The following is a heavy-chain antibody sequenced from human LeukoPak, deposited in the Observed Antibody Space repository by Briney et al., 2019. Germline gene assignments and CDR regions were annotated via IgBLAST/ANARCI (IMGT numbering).Heavy chain of an antibody. D-gene: IGHD3-22*01. CDR1: GFTFSSYE. J-gene: IGHJ4*02. CDR3: ARHVVAVGFDY. V-gene: IGHV3-48*03. Sequence: GGSLRLSCAASGFTFSSYEMHWVRQAPGKGLEWVSYISSSGSTIYYADSVKGRFTISRDNAKNSLYLQMNSLRVEDTAVYYCARHVVAVGFDYWGQGTLVTVSS. CDR2: ISSSGSTI.